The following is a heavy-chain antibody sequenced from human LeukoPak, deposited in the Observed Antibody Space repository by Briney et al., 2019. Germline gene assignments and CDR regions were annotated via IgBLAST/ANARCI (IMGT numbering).Heavy chain of an antibody. Sequence: SSETLSLTCTVYGDSISSADYYWSWIRQPAGKGLEWIGRIYTSGSTHYNPTLKSRVTISADTSKNQFFLKLSSVTAADTAVYYCARESDLSHYDRTDYWGQGTLVTVSS. V-gene: IGHV4-61*02. D-gene: IGHD3-22*01. CDR2: IYTSGST. CDR3: ARESDLSHYDRTDY. CDR1: GDSISSADYY. J-gene: IGHJ4*02.